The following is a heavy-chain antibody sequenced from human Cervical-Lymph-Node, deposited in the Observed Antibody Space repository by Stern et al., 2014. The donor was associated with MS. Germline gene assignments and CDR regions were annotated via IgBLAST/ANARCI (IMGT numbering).Heavy chain of an antibody. J-gene: IGHJ3*02. CDR3: ARQRVIAMVDDAFDI. V-gene: IGHV1-2*02. Sequence: VQLVQSGAEVKKPGASVKVSCKASGNTFSDHYFHWLRPAPGQGLEWMGRIDPESGDTKYGPKFQGRLTMTRDTSISSVYMELDRLTSDDSALYFCARQRVIAMVDDAFDIWGQGTRVTVSS. CDR1: GNTFSDHY. CDR2: IDPESGDT. D-gene: IGHD3-22*01.